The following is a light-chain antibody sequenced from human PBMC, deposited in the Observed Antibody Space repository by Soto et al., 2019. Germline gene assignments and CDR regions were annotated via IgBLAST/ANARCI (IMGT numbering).Light chain of an antibody. CDR3: QHFKNWPPTVT. Sequence: EIMMTQSPATLSVSPGERVTLSCRATETISSNLAWYQQRPGQAPRLLIYGASIRATGVPARFSGSGSGSEFTLTISSRQSDDFGIYYCQHFKNWPPTVTFGPGTKVDLK. V-gene: IGKV3D-15*01. J-gene: IGKJ3*01. CDR1: ETISSN. CDR2: GAS.